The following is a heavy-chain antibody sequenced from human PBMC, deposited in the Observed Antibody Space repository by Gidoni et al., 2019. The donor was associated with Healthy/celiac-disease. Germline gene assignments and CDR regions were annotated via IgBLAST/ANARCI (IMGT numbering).Heavy chain of an antibody. CDR3: ARGVPAGTGAFDI. Sequence: QAQLVPSGAEVRKPGSSVTVPCKTSEGTFSSYAIGWVRQPPGQGVEWRGGIIPIVGTANYAQKFQGRVTITADESTSTAYMELSSLRSEDTAVYYCARGVPAGTGAFDIWGQGTMVTVSS. V-gene: IGHV1-69*01. J-gene: IGHJ3*02. CDR1: EGTFSSYA. CDR2: IIPIVGTA. D-gene: IGHD2-2*01.